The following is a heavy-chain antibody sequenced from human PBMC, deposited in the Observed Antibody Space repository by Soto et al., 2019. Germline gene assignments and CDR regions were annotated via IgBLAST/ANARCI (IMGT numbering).Heavy chain of an antibody. J-gene: IGHJ5*02. CDR3: ARGDYYGSGSYYMLGWFDP. CDR2: IIPIFGTA. D-gene: IGHD3-10*01. V-gene: IGHV1-69*13. CDR1: GGTFSSYA. Sequence: SVKVSCKASGGTFSSYAISWVRQAPGQRLEWMGGIIPIFGTANYAQKFQGRVTITADESTSTAYMELSSLRSEDTAVYYCARGDYYGSGSYYMLGWFDPWGQGTLVTVSS.